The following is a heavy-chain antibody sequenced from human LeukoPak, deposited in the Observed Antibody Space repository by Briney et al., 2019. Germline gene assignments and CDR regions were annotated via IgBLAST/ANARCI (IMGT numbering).Heavy chain of an antibody. CDR3: ASRDGYNYANDY. D-gene: IGHD5-24*01. J-gene: IGHJ4*02. V-gene: IGHV4-34*01. CDR2: INPSRNT. CDR1: GGSFSGYY. Sequence: SETLSLTCAVFGGSFSGYYWNWIRQPPGKGLEWIGQINPSRNTNYNPSLKSRVTISVDTSKKQFSLKLSSVTAADTAVYYCASRDGYNYANDYWGQGTLVTVSS.